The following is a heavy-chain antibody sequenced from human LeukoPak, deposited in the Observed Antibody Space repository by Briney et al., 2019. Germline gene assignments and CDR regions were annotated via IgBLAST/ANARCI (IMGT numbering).Heavy chain of an antibody. CDR3: ARHFIPAVAGLDY. CDR2: IYYSGST. J-gene: IGHJ4*02. D-gene: IGHD6-19*01. V-gene: IGHV4-39*01. Sequence: PSETLPLTCTVSGGSISSSSYYWGWIRQPPGKGLEWIGSIYYSGSTYYNPSLKSRVTISVDTSKNQFSLKLSSVTAADTAVYYCARHFIPAVAGLDYWGQGSLVTVSS. CDR1: GGSISSSSYY.